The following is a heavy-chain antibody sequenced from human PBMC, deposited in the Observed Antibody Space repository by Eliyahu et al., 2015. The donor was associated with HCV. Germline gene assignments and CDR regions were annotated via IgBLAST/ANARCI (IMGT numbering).Heavy chain of an antibody. V-gene: IGHV4-39*01. CDR2: IYYSGST. CDR3: ARLSIIAGFIDY. J-gene: IGHJ4*02. D-gene: IGHD6-25*01. CDR1: GGSISSTNYY. Sequence: QLQLQESGPGLVKPSETLSLTCTVSGGSISSTNYYWGWIRQPPGKGLEWIGSIYYSGSTYYNASLKSRVTISADTSKNQVSLKVTSVTAADTAVYYCARLSIIAGFIDYWGQGTLVTVSS.